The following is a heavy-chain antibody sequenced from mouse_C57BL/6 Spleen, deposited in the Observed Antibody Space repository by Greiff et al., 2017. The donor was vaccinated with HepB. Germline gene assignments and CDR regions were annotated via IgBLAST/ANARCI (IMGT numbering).Heavy chain of an antibody. D-gene: IGHD1-1*01. CDR1: GFTFSSYA. CDR2: ISDGGSYT. V-gene: IGHV5-4*01. Sequence: EVKVVESGGGLVKPGGSLKLSCAASGFTFSSYAMSWVRQTPEKRLEWVATISDGGSYTYYPDNVKGRFTISRDNAKNNLYLQMSHLKSEDTAMYYCARDNYYVRGYFDVWGTGTTVTVSS. CDR3: ARDNYYVRGYFDV. J-gene: IGHJ1*03.